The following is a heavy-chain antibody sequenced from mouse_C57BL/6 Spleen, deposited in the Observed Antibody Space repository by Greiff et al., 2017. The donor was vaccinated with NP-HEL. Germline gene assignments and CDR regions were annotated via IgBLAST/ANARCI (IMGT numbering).Heavy chain of an antibody. Sequence: EVHLVESGGGLVKPGGSLKLSCAASGFTFSSYAMSWVRQTPEKRLEWVATISDGGSYTYYPDNVKGRFTISRDNAKNNLYLQMSHLKSEDTAMYYCARYFDYWGQGTTLTVSS. J-gene: IGHJ2*01. CDR1: GFTFSSYA. CDR3: ARYFDY. CDR2: ISDGGSYT. V-gene: IGHV5-4*01.